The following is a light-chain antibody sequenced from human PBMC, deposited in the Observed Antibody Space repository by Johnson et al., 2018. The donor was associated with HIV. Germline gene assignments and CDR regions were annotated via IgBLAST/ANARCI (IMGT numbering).Light chain of an antibody. CDR3: GTWDSSLGAYV. Sequence: QSVLTQPPSVSAAPGQKVTISCSGSSSNIGNNYVSWYQQLPGTAPKLLIYENNKRPSGIPDRFSGSKSGTSATLGLTGLQTGDEADYYCGTWDSSLGAYVCGTGTEVTVL. V-gene: IGLV1-51*02. CDR1: SSNIGNNY. J-gene: IGLJ1*01. CDR2: ENN.